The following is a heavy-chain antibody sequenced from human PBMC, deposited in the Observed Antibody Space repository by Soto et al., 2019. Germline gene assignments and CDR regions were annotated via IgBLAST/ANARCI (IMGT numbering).Heavy chain of an antibody. CDR1: GFTFDDYA. D-gene: IGHD1-7*01. CDR2: INWISGSI. V-gene: IGHV3-9*01. Sequence: EVQLVESGGGLVQPGRSLRLSCAASGFTFDDYAMHWVRQPPGKGLEWVSGINWISGSIAYADSVKGRFTISRDNAKISLYLQMNSLRPEDTALYYCVNDRGLELWNYYYGMDVWGQGTTVTVSS. J-gene: IGHJ6*02. CDR3: VNDRGLELWNYYYGMDV.